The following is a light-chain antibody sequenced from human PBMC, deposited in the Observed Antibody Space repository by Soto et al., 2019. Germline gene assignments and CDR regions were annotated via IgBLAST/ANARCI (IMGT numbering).Light chain of an antibody. V-gene: IGLV1-40*01. CDR1: SSNIGAGYD. CDR3: QSYDRSLSSPPV. Sequence: QSVLTQPPSVSGAPGQRVTISCTGSSSNIGAGYDVHWYQQLPGTAPKLLIYGNSNRPSGVPDRFSGSKSGTSASLAITGLQAEDEADYYCQSYDRSLSSPPVFGGWNK. J-gene: IGLJ2*01. CDR2: GNS.